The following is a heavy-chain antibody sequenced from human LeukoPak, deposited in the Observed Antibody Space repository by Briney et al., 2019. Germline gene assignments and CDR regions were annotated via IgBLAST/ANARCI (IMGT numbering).Heavy chain of an antibody. Sequence: VGSLRLSCAASGFTFSNYAMHWVRQAPGKGLEWVAVISYDGSNKFYADSVKGRFTISRDNSKNTLHLQMNSLRAEDTAVYYCARSLATSYYYMDVWGKGTTVTVCS. D-gene: IGHD5-12*01. CDR2: ISYDGSNK. CDR3: ARSLATSYYYMDV. CDR1: GFTFSNYA. J-gene: IGHJ6*03. V-gene: IGHV3-30*04.